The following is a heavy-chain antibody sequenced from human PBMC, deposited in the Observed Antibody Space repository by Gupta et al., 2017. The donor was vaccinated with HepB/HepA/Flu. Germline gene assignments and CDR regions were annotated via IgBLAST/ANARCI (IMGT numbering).Heavy chain of an antibody. V-gene: IGHV1-69-2*01. CDR1: GYTFTDYY. D-gene: IGHD2-2*01. J-gene: IGHJ5*02. Sequence: EVQLVQSGAEVKKPGATVKISCKVSGYTFTDYYMHWVQQAPGKGLEWMGLVDPEDGETIYAEKFQGRVTITADTSTDTAYMELSSLRSEDTAVYYCATDFHAFYCSSTSCPTVNWFDPWGQGTLVTVSS. CDR2: VDPEDGET. CDR3: ATDFHAFYCSSTSCPTVNWFDP.